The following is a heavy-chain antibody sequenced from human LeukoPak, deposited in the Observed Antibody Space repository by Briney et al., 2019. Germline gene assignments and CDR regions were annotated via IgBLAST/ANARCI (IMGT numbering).Heavy chain of an antibody. D-gene: IGHD3-16*01. CDR3: AKPITAYVALFYFDY. Sequence: GGSLRLSCAASGFTFSSYAMSWVRQAPGKGLEWVSAISGRGGSTYYADSVKGRFTISRDNSKNTLYLQMNSLRAEDTAVYYCAKPITAYVALFYFDYWGQGTLVTVSS. J-gene: IGHJ4*02. CDR2: ISGRGGST. CDR1: GFTFSSYA. V-gene: IGHV3-23*01.